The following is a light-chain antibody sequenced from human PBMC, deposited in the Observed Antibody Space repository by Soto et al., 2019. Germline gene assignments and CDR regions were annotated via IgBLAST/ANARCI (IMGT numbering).Light chain of an antibody. CDR2: DAS. V-gene: IGKV1-5*01. Sequence: DIQMTQSPSSLSASVGDRFTITCRASQTVSTYLNWYQQKPGEAPKLLIYDASALPRGVPSRFSGSGSGTKFTLTKACMQPDDLATYYCQKYETFSEMLGPGTKVDIK. J-gene: IGKJ1*01. CDR3: QKYETFSEM. CDR1: QTVSTY.